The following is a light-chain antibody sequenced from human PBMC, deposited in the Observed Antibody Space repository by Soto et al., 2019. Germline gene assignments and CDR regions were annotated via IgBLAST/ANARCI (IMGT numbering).Light chain of an antibody. Sequence: IHMTHSPSTLSASVLYRVTITFLASQSIRYWVAWYQHKPGKAPKLLIYDASTLESGVPTRFSGSGSGTDFTLTISSLQPDDFATYYCQHYNTYPWTFGQGTKVDIK. CDR1: QSIRYW. CDR2: DAS. CDR3: QHYNTYPWT. J-gene: IGKJ1*01. V-gene: IGKV1-5*01.